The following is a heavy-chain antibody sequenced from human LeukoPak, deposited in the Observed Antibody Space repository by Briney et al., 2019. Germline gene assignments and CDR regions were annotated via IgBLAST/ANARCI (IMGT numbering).Heavy chain of an antibody. D-gene: IGHD5-24*01. V-gene: IGHV3-53*01. Sequence: GGSLRLSCAASGLTVSSNYMSWVRQAPGKGLEWVSLIYSSGSTYYADSVKGRFTVSRDNSKNTLFLQMNSLTAEDTAMYYCTRTFLSGDGYKVGYFDYWGQGTLVTVSS. J-gene: IGHJ4*02. CDR3: TRTFLSGDGYKVGYFDY. CDR2: IYSSGST. CDR1: GLTVSSNY.